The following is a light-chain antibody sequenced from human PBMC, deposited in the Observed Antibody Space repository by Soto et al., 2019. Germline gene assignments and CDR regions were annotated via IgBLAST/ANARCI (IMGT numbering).Light chain of an antibody. V-gene: IGLV2-11*01. Sequence: QSALTQPRSVSGSPGQSVTISCTGTSSDVGGYNYVSWYQQHPGKAPKLMIYDVSKRPSGVPDRFSGSKSGNTASLTISWLQAEDEADYYCCSYAGSYTYGFGTGTKLTVL. CDR3: CSYAGSYTYG. CDR2: DVS. CDR1: SSDVGGYNY. J-gene: IGLJ1*01.